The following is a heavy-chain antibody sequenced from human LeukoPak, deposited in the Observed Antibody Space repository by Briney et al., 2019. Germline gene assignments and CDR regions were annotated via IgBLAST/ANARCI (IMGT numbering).Heavy chain of an antibody. CDR3: ARLVGSSWYHEVLFGRDY. D-gene: IGHD6-13*01. J-gene: IGHJ4*02. Sequence: SSETLSPTCTVSGGSISSSSYYWGWIRQPPGKGLEWIGTIHYRGNTYDNPSLNSRVSISVDTSKNQFSLKLTSVTAADTAMYYCARLVGSSWYHEVLFGRDYWGQGTLVTVSS. CDR2: IHYRGNT. V-gene: IGHV4-39*01. CDR1: GGSISSSSYY.